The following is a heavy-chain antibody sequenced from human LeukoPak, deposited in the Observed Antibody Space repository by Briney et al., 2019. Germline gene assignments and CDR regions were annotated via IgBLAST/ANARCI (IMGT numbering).Heavy chain of an antibody. CDR3: AKKDGYSSSWSFDY. CDR2: IYHSGTP. Sequence: SGTLSLTCAVSGGSISSSNWWSWVRQPPGKGLEWIAEIYHSGTPHYNPSLESRVTISVDKSKNQFSLQLSSVTAADTAVYYCAKKDGYSSSWSFDYWGQGTLVTVSS. J-gene: IGHJ4*02. CDR1: GGSISSSNW. D-gene: IGHD6-13*01. V-gene: IGHV4-4*02.